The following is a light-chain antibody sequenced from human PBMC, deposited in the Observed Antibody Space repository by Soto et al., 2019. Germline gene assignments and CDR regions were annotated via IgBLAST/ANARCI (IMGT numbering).Light chain of an antibody. V-gene: IGKV1-9*01. CDR1: QGIRSY. Sequence: DIQLTQSPSFLSASVGDRVTITCRASQGIRSYLAWYQQKPGKAPKLLIYAASTLQSGVPSRFSGSGSGTEFTLTISSLQPEDFATFYCQHLNTYGAFGPGTKVDIK. CDR3: QHLNTYGA. CDR2: AAS. J-gene: IGKJ3*01.